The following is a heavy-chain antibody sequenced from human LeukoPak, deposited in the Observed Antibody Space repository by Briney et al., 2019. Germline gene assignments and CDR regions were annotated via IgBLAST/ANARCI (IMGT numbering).Heavy chain of an antibody. D-gene: IGHD2-2*01. CDR1: GFTSSSYS. Sequence: TGGSLRLSCAASGFTSSSYSMNWVRQAPGKGLEWVSSISSSSSYIYYADSVKGRFTISRDNAKNSLYLQMNSLRAEDTAVYYCARDRGHCSSTSCRNFDYWGQGTLVTVSS. J-gene: IGHJ4*02. V-gene: IGHV3-21*01. CDR2: ISSSSSYI. CDR3: ARDRGHCSSTSCRNFDY.